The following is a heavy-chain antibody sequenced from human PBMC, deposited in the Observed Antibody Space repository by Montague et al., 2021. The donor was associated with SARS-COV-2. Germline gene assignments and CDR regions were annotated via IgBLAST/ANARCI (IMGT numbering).Heavy chain of an antibody. D-gene: IGHD5-24*01. J-gene: IGHJ6*02. CDR3: AGLQGDGSLYGMGV. V-gene: IGHV4-59*08. CDR2: IYYSGNT. CDR1: GGSISSYN. Sequence: SETLSLTCTVSGGSISSYNWSWIRQPPGKGLECIGYIYYSGNTNYNPSLKSRVTISVDASKNQFSLKLSSVTAADTAVYYCAGLQGDGSLYGMGVWGQGTTVTVSS.